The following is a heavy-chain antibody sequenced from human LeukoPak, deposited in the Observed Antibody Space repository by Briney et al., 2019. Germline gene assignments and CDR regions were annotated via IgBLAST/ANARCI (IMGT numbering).Heavy chain of an antibody. Sequence: PGESLKISCKGSGYSFTSYWIGWVRQMPGKGLEWMGIIYPGDSETRYSPSFQGQVTISADKSISTAYLQWSSLKASDTAMYYCARAGYYDSSGQYYFDYWGQGTLVTVSS. J-gene: IGHJ4*02. V-gene: IGHV5-51*03. D-gene: IGHD3-22*01. CDR3: ARAGYYDSSGQYYFDY. CDR2: IYPGDSET. CDR1: GYSFTSYW.